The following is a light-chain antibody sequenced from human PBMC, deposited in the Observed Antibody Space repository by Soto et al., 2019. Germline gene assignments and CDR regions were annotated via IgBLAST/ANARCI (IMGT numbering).Light chain of an antibody. V-gene: IGLV2-23*03. CDR1: SSDVGSYNL. CDR3: CSYAGSSTFNVV. CDR2: EGS. J-gene: IGLJ2*01. Sequence: QSALTQPASVSGSPGQSITISCTGTSSDVGSYNLVSWYQQHPGKAPKLMICEGSKRPSGVSNRFSGSKSGNTASLTISGLQAEDEADYYCCSYAGSSTFNVVFGGGTKLTVL.